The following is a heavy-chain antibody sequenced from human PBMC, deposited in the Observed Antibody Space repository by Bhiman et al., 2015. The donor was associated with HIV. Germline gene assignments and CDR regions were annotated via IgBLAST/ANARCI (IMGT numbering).Heavy chain of an antibody. CDR1: GFTFSSYI. J-gene: IGHJ4*02. CDR3: AREPGGTTQGRFDY. Sequence: EVQLVESGGGLVKPGGSLRLSCAASGFTFSSYIMNWVRRAPGKGLEWVSSISSSSSYIYYADSVKGRFTISRDNAKNSLYLQMNSLRAEDTAVYYCAREPGGTTQGRFDYWGQGTLVTVSS. V-gene: IGHV3-21*03. CDR2: ISSSSSYI. D-gene: IGHD1-7*01.